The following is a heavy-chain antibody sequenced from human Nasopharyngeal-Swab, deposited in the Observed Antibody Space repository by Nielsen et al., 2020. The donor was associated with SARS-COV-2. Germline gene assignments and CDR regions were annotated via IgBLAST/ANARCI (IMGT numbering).Heavy chain of an antibody. J-gene: IGHJ4*02. CDR1: GFTFSSYA. CDR3: ARIPLSTTVVYDTFDY. V-gene: IGHV3-74*01. CDR2: INSDGSST. D-gene: IGHD4-23*01. Sequence: GESLKISCAASGFTFSSYAMSWVRQAPGKGLVWVSHINSDGSSTSYEDSVKGRFTISRDHANNTLYLQMNILRADDTAVYYCARIPLSTTVVYDTFDYWGQGTLVTVSS.